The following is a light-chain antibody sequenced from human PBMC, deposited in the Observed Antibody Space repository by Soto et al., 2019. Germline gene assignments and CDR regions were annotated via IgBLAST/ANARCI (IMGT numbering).Light chain of an antibody. V-gene: IGKV3-20*01. Sequence: VLAQSPDTLSLPPGERATLSCRAGQSISGTFLNWYQQNPGQAPRLLIYGASNRATGTPDRFSGSGSGTDFTLTSSGLEHEDFAVYYCQQYGSSGTFGQGTKVDIK. CDR1: QSISGTF. CDR3: QQYGSSGT. J-gene: IGKJ1*01. CDR2: GAS.